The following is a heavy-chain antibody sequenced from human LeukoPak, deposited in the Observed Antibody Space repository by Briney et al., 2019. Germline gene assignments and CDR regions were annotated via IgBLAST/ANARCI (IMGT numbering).Heavy chain of an antibody. CDR3: AEGRFGETLYFDY. CDR2: IIPIFGTA. Sequence: SVKVSCKASGDTFSNCAISWVRQAPGQGLEWMGGIIPIFGTANYAQKFQGRVTITADESTSTAYMELSSLRSEDTAVYYCAEGRFGETLYFDYWGQGTLVTVSS. J-gene: IGHJ4*02. V-gene: IGHV1-69*13. D-gene: IGHD3-10*01. CDR1: GDTFSNCA.